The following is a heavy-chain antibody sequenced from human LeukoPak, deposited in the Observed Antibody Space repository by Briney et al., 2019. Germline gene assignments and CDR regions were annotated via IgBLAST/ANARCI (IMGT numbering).Heavy chain of an antibody. CDR3: ARHLHCSSTSCYMA. CDR1: GGSISSSSYY. V-gene: IGHV4-39*01. D-gene: IGHD2-2*02. Sequence: SETLSLTCTVSGGSISSSSYYWGWIRQPPGKGLEWIGSIYYSGSTYYNPSLKSRVTISVDTSKNQFSLKLSSVTAADTAVYYCARHLHCSSTSCYMAWGQGTLVTVSS. J-gene: IGHJ5*02. CDR2: IYYSGST.